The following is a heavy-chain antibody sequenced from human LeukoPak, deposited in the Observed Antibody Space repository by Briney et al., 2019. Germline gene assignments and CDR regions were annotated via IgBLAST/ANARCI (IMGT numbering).Heavy chain of an antibody. Sequence: GGSLRLSCAASGFTFSSYGMHWVRQAPGKGLEWVAVISYDGSNKHYADSVEGRFTISRDNSKNTLYLQMNSLRAEDTAVYYCAGSILTGSSDSFDIWGQGTMVTVSS. J-gene: IGHJ3*02. CDR3: AGSILTGSSDSFDI. CDR1: GFTFSSYG. CDR2: ISYDGSNK. V-gene: IGHV3-30*03. D-gene: IGHD3-9*01.